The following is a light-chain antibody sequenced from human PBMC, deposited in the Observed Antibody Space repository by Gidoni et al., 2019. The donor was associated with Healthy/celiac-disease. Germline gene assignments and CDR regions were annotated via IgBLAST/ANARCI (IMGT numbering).Light chain of an antibody. CDR3: QKSYSTPRT. J-gene: IGKJ4*01. V-gene: IGKV1-39*01. CDR2: AAS. CDR1: QSISSY. Sequence: DIQMTQSPSSLSASVGDRVTITRRASQSISSYLNWYQQKPGKAPKLLIYAASSLQSGVPSRFSGSGSGTDFTLTISSQQPEDFATYYCQKSYSTPRTFGGGTKVEIK.